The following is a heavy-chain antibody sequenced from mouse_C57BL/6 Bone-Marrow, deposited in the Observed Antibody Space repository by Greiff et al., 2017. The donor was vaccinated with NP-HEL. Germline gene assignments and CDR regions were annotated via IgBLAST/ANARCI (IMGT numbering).Heavy chain of an antibody. CDR2: INPSSGYT. J-gene: IGHJ1*03. CDR3: ASSGYFDV. CDR1: GYTFTSYW. V-gene: IGHV1-7*01. Sequence: QVQLKQSGAELAKPGASVKLSCKASGYTFTSYWMHWVKQRPGQGLEWIGYINPSSGYTKYNQKFKDQATLTADKSSSTAYMQLSSLTYEDSAVYYCASSGYFDVWGTGTTVTVSS.